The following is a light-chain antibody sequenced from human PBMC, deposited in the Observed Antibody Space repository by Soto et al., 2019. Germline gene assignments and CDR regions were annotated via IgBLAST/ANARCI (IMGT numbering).Light chain of an antibody. CDR1: QGIRND. J-gene: IGKJ1*01. CDR2: AAS. V-gene: IGKV1-17*01. Sequence: EIQMTQSPSSLAAPVGNRVTITCRASQGIRNDLGWYQQKPGKAPKRLTFAASSLQSGVPSRFIGSGSGTEFTLTISSLQPEDFETYYCLQHSTYPLTFGPGTKVDIK. CDR3: LQHSTYPLT.